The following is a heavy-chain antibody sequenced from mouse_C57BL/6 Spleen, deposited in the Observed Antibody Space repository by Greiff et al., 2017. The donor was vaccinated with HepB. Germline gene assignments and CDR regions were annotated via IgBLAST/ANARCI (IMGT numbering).Heavy chain of an antibody. CDR1: GFNIKDDY. CDR3: TGGGDAY. CDR2: IDPENGDT. V-gene: IGHV14-4*01. D-gene: IGHD2-13*01. Sequence: EVQLQQSGAELVRPGASVKLSCTASGFNIKDDYMHWVKQRPEQGLEWIGWIDPENGDTEYASKFQGKATIRADTSSNTAYLQLSSLTSEDTAVYYCTGGGDAYWGQGTLVTVSA. J-gene: IGHJ3*01.